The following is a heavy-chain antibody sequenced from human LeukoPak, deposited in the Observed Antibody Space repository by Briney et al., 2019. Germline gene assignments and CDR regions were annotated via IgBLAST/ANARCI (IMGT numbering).Heavy chain of an antibody. CDR1: GYIFNGYY. J-gene: IGHJ5*02. CDR2: INPNSGST. D-gene: IGHD6-19*01. V-gene: IGHV1-2*02. Sequence: VASVKVSCKASGYIFNGYYIHWVRQAPGQGLEWMGWINPNSGSTNYAQKFQGRFTMTRDTSISTAYMEMSRLRYDDTAVYYCARGNSGWYNWFDPWGQGTLVTVSS. CDR3: ARGNSGWYNWFDP.